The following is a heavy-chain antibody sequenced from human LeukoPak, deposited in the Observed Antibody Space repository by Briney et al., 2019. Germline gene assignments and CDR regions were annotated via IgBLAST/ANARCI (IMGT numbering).Heavy chain of an antibody. CDR2: IKPDGSQQ. CDR3: ARHGPSYYFDY. CDR1: GFSFSNHW. V-gene: IGHV3-7*03. J-gene: IGHJ4*02. Sequence: GGSLRLSCAASGFSFSNHWMTWVRQAPGKGLEWVANIKPDGSQQYYVDSMKGRFTISRDNAKNSLYLQMNSLRTEDTAVYYCARHGPSYYFDYWGQGALVTVSS. D-gene: IGHD3-16*01.